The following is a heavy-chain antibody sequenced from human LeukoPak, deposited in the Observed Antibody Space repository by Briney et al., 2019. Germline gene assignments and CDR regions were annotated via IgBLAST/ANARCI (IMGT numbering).Heavy chain of an antibody. D-gene: IGHD5-18*01. J-gene: IGHJ1*01. V-gene: IGHV3-23*01. CDR3: AKGVELWLMTEYFQH. Sequence: GGSLRLSCAASGFTFSSYVMSWVRQAPGKGLEWVSAISGSGGSTYYADSVKGRFTISRDNSKNTLYLQMNSLRAEDTAVYYCAKGVELWLMTEYFQHWGQGTLVTVSS. CDR1: GFTFSSYV. CDR2: ISGSGGST.